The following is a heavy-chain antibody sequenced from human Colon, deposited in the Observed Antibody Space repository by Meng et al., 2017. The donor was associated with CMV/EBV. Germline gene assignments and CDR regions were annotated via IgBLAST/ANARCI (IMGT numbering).Heavy chain of an antibody. CDR3: VRGGTAMVAHFDY. CDR1: GYSINNNTYN. J-gene: IGHJ4*02. D-gene: IGHD5-18*01. CDR2: VYYTGGT. V-gene: IGHV4-39*07. Sequence: QLQLEGSGPGLGKASETLSLTCTVPGYSINNNTYNLGLDRQPPGKGVEWIGNVYYTGGTYYKPSLKSRVTISIDTSMNQFSLKLSSVTAADTAIYYCVRGGTAMVAHFDYWGQGALVTVSS.